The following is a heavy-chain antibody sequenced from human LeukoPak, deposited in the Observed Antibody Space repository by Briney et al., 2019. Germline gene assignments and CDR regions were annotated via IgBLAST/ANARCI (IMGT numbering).Heavy chain of an antibody. Sequence: ASVKVSCKASGYTFTSYDINWVRQATGQGLEWMGGMNPNSGNTGYAQKFQGRVTMTRNTSISTAYMELSSLRSEDTAVYYCARRVGSSWTYYYYYGMDVWGQGTTVTVSS. J-gene: IGHJ6*02. V-gene: IGHV1-8*01. CDR1: GYTFTSYD. D-gene: IGHD6-13*01. CDR3: ARRVGSSWTYYYYYGMDV. CDR2: MNPNSGNT.